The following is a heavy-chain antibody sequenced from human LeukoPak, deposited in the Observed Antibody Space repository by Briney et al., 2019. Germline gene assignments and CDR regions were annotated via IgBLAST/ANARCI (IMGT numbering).Heavy chain of an antibody. J-gene: IGHJ3*01. CDR2: MHPSNGDT. V-gene: IGHV1-8*01. CDR1: GYTFTNYD. Sequence: ASVKVSCKASGYTFTNYDIDWVRQATGQGLEWMGWMHPSNGDTGYAQKFQGRVTMTRNTSTTTAYMELSSLRSDDTAVYYCARRVRGVVIFSRAQGSFDLWGQGTLVTVSS. CDR3: ARRVRGVVIFSRAQGSFDL. D-gene: IGHD3-10*01.